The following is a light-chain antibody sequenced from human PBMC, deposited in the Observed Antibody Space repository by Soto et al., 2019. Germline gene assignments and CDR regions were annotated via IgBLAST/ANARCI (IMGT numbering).Light chain of an antibody. CDR1: QSVSSN. J-gene: IGKJ5*01. CDR2: GAS. Sequence: EIVLTQSPGTLSLSPGERATLSCRASQSVSSNLAWYQQKSGQAPRLLIFGASSRATGIPERFSGSGSGTGFTLTISRLEPEDFAVYYCQQYGSSPPLITFGQGTRLE. CDR3: QQYGSSPPLIT. V-gene: IGKV3-20*01.